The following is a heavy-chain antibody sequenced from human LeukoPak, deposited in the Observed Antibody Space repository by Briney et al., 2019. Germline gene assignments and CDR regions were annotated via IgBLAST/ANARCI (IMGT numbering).Heavy chain of an antibody. CDR3: ARERRQWLANDY. J-gene: IGHJ4*02. CDR1: GYTFTRYY. V-gene: IGHV1-2*02. CDR2: INPNSGGT. Sequence: ASLKVSCKASGYTFTRYYMHCVRQAPGQGLEWMGWINPNSGGTNYAQKFQGRVTMTRDTSISTAYMELSRLRSDDTAVYYCARERRQWLANDYWGQGTLVTVSS. D-gene: IGHD6-19*01.